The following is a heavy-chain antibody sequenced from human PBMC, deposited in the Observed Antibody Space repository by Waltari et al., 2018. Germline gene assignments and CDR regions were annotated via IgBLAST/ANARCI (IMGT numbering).Heavy chain of an antibody. V-gene: IGHV4-59*09. CDR2: GST. CDR3: ARGRGDYYDSSGYYKN. J-gene: IGHJ4*02. Sequence: GSTNYNPSLKSRVTISVDTSKNQFSLKLSSVTAADTAVYYCARGRGDYYDSSGYYKNWGQGTLVTVSS. D-gene: IGHD3-22*01.